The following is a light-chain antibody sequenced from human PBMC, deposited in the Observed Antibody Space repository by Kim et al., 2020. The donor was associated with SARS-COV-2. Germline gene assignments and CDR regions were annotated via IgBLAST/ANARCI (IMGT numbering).Light chain of an antibody. CDR1: SSDVGSYNL. CDR2: EGS. CDR3: CSYAGSTL. V-gene: IGLV2-23*01. Sequence: SPGQSITISCTGTSSDVGSYNLVSWYQQHPGKAPKLMIYEGSKRPSGVSNRFSGSKSGNTASLTISGLQAEDEADYYCCSYAGSTLFGGGTQLTVL. J-gene: IGLJ3*02.